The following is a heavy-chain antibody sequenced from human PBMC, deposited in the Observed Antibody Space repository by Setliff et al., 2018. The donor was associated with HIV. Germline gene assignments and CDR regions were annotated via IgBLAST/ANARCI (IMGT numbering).Heavy chain of an antibody. Sequence: SVKVSCKTSRGTFTTYAFSWVRQAPGQGLEWMGGIIPILNAAKYPQKFHGRVTITADKSTSTVYMELSSLRSEDTAMYYCARVLKGYSSSYEAFDIWGQGTKVTVSS. V-gene: IGHV1-69*10. CDR2: IIPILNAA. CDR1: RGTFTTYA. J-gene: IGHJ3*02. CDR3: ARVLKGYSSSYEAFDI. D-gene: IGHD6-13*01.